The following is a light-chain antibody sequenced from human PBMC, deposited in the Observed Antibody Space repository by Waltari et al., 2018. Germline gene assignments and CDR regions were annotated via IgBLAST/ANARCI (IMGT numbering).Light chain of an antibody. CDR3: QAWDRNTYVV. J-gene: IGLJ2*01. CDR1: KLEDRY. V-gene: IGLV3-1*01. CDR2: QDS. Sequence: SYELTQSPSVSVSPGQTASISCSGDKLEDRYVSWYQQKPGESPVLVLHQDSKRPSGIPERFSGFNSGNTATLTISETQSMDEADYYCQAWDRNTYVVFGGGTKLTVL.